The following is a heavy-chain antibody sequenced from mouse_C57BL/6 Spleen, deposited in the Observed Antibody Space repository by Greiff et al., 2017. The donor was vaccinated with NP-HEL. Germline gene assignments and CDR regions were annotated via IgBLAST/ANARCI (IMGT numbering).Heavy chain of an antibody. D-gene: IGHD4-1*01. Sequence: VQLQQPGAELVMPGASVKLSCKASGYTFTSYWMHWVKQRPGQGLEWIGEIDPSDSYTNYNQKFKGKSTLTVDKSSSTAYMQLSSLTSEDSAVYYCARIWDSYFDYWGQGTTLTVSS. CDR1: GYTFTSYW. CDR3: ARIWDSYFDY. CDR2: IDPSDSYT. V-gene: IGHV1-69*01. J-gene: IGHJ2*01.